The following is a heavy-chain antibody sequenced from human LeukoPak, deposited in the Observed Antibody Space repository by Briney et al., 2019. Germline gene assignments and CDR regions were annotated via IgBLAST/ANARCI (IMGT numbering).Heavy chain of an antibody. CDR3: ARVYCSGGSCSAPRAYYYYMDV. CDR2: IYYSGST. CDR1: GGSISSGDYY. Sequence: PSETLSLTCTVSGGSISSGDYYWSWIRQPPGKGLEWIGYIYYSGSTYYNPSLKSRVTMSVDTSKNQFSLKLSSVTAADTAVYYCARVYCSGGSCSAPRAYYYYMDVWGKGTTVTVSS. D-gene: IGHD2-15*01. V-gene: IGHV4-30-4*08. J-gene: IGHJ6*03.